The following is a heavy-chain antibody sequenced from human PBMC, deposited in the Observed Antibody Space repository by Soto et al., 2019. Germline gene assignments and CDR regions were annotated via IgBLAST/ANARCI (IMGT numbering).Heavy chain of an antibody. CDR3: ARTRCTNGVCYTSGYYYGMDV. D-gene: IGHD2-8*01. J-gene: IGHJ6*02. Sequence: SETLSLTCTVSGGSISSGGYYWSWIRQHPGKGLEWIGYIYYSGSTYYNPSLKSRVTISVDTSKNQFSLKLSSVTAADTAVYYCARTRCTNGVCYTSGYYYGMDVWGQGTTVTVSS. V-gene: IGHV4-31*03. CDR1: GGSISSGGYY. CDR2: IYYSGST.